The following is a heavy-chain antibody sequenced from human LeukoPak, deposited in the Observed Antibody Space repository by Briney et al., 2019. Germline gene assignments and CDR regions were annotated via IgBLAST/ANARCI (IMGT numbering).Heavy chain of an antibody. CDR1: GFTFSSYG. CDR2: ISYDGSNK. CDR3: AKDWSSDCVTDY. D-gene: IGHD2-21*01. Sequence: GGSLRLSCAASGFTFSSYGMHWVRQAPGKGLEWVAVISYDGSNKYYADSVKGRFTISRDNSKNTLYLQMNSLRAEDTAVYYCAKDWSSDCVTDYWGQGTLVTVSS. J-gene: IGHJ4*02. V-gene: IGHV3-30*18.